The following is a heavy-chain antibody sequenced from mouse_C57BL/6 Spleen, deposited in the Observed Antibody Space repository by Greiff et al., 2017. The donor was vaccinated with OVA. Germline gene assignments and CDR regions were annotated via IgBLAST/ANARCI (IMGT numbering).Heavy chain of an antibody. V-gene: IGHV1-54*01. D-gene: IGHD2-4*01. Sequence: VMLVESGAELVRPGTSVKVSCKASGYAFTNYLIEWVKQRPGQGLEWIGVINPGSGGTNYNEKFKGKATLTADKSSSTAYMQLSSLTSEDSAVYFCARWDDYGYFDYWGQGTTLTVSS. J-gene: IGHJ2*01. CDR3: ARWDDYGYFDY. CDR2: INPGSGGT. CDR1: GYAFTNYL.